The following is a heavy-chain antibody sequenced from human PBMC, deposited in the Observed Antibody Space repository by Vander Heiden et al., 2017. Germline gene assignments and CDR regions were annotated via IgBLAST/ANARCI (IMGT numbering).Heavy chain of an antibody. CDR2: IYRGGST. V-gene: IGHV3-53*01. J-gene: IGHJ2*01. CDR3: ARVPYGYGYGYWYIDL. CDR1: GFSVSDNY. Sequence: EVQLVESGGGLIQPGGSLRLSCAASGFSVSDNYRSGVRQAPGKGMEWVSVIYRGGSTFYTDSVKGRFTISRDNSKNALYLQMNGLRAEDSAVYYCARVPYGYGYGYWYIDLWGSGTLVTVSS. D-gene: IGHD5-18*01.